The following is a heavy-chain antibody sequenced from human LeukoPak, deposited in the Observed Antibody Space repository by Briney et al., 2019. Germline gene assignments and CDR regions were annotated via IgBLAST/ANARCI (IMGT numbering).Heavy chain of an antibody. CDR3: ARGTAAAGIDY. CDR1: GFTFSSYS. Sequence: GGSLRLSCAASGFTFSSYSMNWVRQAPGKGLEWVSSISSSSSYIYYADSVKGRFTISRDNAKNSLYLQMNSLRAEDTAVYYCARGTAAAGIDYWGQGTLVTVSS. D-gene: IGHD6-13*01. CDR2: ISSSSSYI. V-gene: IGHV3-21*01. J-gene: IGHJ4*02.